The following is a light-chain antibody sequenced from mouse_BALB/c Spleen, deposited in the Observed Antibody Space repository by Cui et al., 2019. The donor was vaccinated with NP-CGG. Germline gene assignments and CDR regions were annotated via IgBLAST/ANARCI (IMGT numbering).Light chain of an antibody. J-gene: IGLJ1*01. CDR1: TGTVTTSNY. CDR2: GTN. Sequence: QFVLTQESALTTSPGETVTLTCRSSTGTVTTSNYANWVQEKPDHLFTGLIGGTNNRVPGVPARFSGSLIGDKAALTITGAQTEDDAIYFCALWYSNHWVFGGGTKLTVL. V-gene: IGLV1*01. CDR3: ALWYSNHWV.